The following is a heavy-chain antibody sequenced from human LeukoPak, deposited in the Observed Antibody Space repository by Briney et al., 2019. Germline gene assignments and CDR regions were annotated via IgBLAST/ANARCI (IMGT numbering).Heavy chain of an antibody. CDR2: INWDGGST. J-gene: IGHJ4*02. CDR1: GFTFDDYA. Sequence: GGSLRLSCAASGFTFDDYAMHWVRQAPGKGLEWVSLINWDGGSTYYADSVKGRFTISRDNGKNPLYLQMNSLRAEDTALYYCTATRDKYVWGSYLSDHWGQGTLVTVSS. CDR3: TATRDKYVWGSYLSDH. V-gene: IGHV3-43D*04. D-gene: IGHD3-16*02.